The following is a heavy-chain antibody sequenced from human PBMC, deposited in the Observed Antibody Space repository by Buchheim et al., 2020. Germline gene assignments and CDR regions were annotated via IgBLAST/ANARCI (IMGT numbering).Heavy chain of an antibody. CDR3: ARSWDSSSWFDY. Sequence: QVQLQESGPGLVKPWQTLSLTCTVSVGSISSGGYYWSWIRQHPGKGLEWIGYIYYSGSTYYNPSFKSRVPISVDTSKHQFSLKLSSVTAADTAVYYCARSWDSSSWFDYWGQGTL. J-gene: IGHJ4*02. CDR2: IYYSGST. V-gene: IGHV4-31*03. CDR1: VGSISSGGYY. D-gene: IGHD6-13*01.